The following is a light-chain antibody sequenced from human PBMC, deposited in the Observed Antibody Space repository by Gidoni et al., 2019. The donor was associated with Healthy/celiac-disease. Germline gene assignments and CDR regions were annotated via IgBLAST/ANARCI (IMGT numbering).Light chain of an antibody. CDR2: AAS. CDR3: QQLNSYPRNVWT. Sequence: IQLTQSPSSLSASVGDRVTITCRASQGISSYLAWYQQKPGKAPKLLIYAASTLQSGVPSRFSGSGSGTDFTLTSSSLQPEDFATYYCQQLNSYPRNVWTFGQGTKVEIK. CDR1: QGISSY. J-gene: IGKJ1*01. V-gene: IGKV1-9*01.